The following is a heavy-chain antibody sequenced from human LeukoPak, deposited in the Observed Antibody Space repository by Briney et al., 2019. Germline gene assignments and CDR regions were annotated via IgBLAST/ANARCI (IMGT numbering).Heavy chain of an antibody. J-gene: IGHJ3*02. CDR2: ISSSSSYI. D-gene: IGHD2-15*01. Sequence: GGSLRLSCAASGFTFSSYSMNWVRQAPGKGLEWVSSISSSSSYIYCADSVKGRFTISRDNAKNSLYLQMNSLRAEDTAVYYCASDDISGRDAFDIWGQGTMVTVSS. V-gene: IGHV3-21*01. CDR1: GFTFSSYS. CDR3: ASDDISGRDAFDI.